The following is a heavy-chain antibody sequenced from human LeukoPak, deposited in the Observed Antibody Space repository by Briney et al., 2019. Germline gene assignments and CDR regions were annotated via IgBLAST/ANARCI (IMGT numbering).Heavy chain of an antibody. CDR2: INHSGST. CDR3: ARAMVVPAADYYTDV. J-gene: IGHJ6*03. CDR1: GGSFSCYY. D-gene: IGHD2-2*01. Sequence: SETLSLTCAVYGGSFSCYYWSWIRQPPGKGLEWIGEINHSGSTSYNPSLKSRVTISVDTSKNQFSLKLSSVTAADTAVYYCARAMVVPAADYYTDVWGKGTTVAVSS. V-gene: IGHV4-34*01.